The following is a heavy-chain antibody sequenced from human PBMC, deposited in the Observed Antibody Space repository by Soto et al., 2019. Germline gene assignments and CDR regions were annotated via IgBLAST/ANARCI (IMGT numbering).Heavy chain of an antibody. J-gene: IGHJ5*02. Sequence: QVQLVQSGAEVKKPGASVKVSCKASGYTFTSYDINWVRQATGQGLEWMGWMNPNSGNTGYAQKYQGRVTMTRNTSISTAYMELSSLRSEDTAVYYCAREVYSYGYRVGCSPWGQGTLVTVSS. CDR3: AREVYSYGYRVGCSP. V-gene: IGHV1-8*01. CDR2: MNPNSGNT. D-gene: IGHD5-18*01. CDR1: GYTFTSYD.